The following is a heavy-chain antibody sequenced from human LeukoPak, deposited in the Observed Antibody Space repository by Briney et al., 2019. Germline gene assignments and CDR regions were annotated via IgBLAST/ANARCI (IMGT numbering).Heavy chain of an antibody. CDR1: GFTFDDYA. CDR3: AKEGSSWSTFDY. D-gene: IGHD6-13*01. Sequence: GGSLRLSCAASGFTFDDYAIHWVRQGPGKGLEWVSGINWNSGSKHYADSVKGRFTISRDNAKNSLYLQMNSLKPEDTALYYCAKEGSSWSTFDYWGQGTLVTVSS. CDR2: INWNSGSK. V-gene: IGHV3-9*01. J-gene: IGHJ4*02.